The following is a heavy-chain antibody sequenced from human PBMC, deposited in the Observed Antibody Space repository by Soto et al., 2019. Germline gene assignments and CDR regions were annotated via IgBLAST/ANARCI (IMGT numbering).Heavy chain of an antibody. Sequence: GGSLRLSCAASGFTFSSYGMHWVRQAPGKGLEWVAVIWYVGSNKYYADSVKGRFTISRDNSKNTLYLQMNSLRAEDTAVYYCARDNSYGDFDYWGQGTLVTVSS. CDR2: IWYVGSNK. J-gene: IGHJ4*02. V-gene: IGHV3-33*01. D-gene: IGHD5-18*01. CDR3: ARDNSYGDFDY. CDR1: GFTFSSYG.